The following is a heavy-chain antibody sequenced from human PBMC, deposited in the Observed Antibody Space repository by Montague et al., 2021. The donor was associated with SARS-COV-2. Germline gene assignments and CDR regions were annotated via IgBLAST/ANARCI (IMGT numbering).Heavy chain of an antibody. V-gene: IGHV4-34*01. D-gene: IGHD6-13*01. J-gene: IGHJ4*02. CDR2: INHSGST. Sequence: SETLSLTCAVSGGSFSGYYWSWIRQPPGKGLEWIGEINHSGSTNYNPSLKSRVTISVDTSKNQFSLKLSSVTAADTAVYYCARDRYSSSWYGQKYYFDHWGGGTLATVS. CDR3: ARDRYSSSWYGQKYYFDH. CDR1: GGSFSGYY.